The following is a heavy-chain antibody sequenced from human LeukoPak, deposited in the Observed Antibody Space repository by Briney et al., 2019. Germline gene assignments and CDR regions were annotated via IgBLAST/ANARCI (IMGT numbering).Heavy chain of an antibody. Sequence: SETLSLTCTVSGGSISSYYWSWIRQTPGKGLEWIGYIYYSGSTNYNPSLKSRVTISVDTSKNQFSLKLSSVTAADTAVYYCARERRAYSSSQTSYYFDYWGQGTLVTVSS. D-gene: IGHD6-13*01. J-gene: IGHJ4*02. V-gene: IGHV4-59*01. CDR1: GGSISSYY. CDR3: ARERRAYSSSQTSYYFDY. CDR2: IYYSGST.